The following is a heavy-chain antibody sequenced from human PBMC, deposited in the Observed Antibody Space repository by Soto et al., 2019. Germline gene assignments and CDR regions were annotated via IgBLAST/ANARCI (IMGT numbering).Heavy chain of an antibody. V-gene: IGHV3-23*01. CDR2: IDGSGGIT. D-gene: IGHD3-10*01. Sequence: QLLQSRGGLVQPGGSLTLSCAASGFTFGTPDMSWVRQAPGEGLEWVSTIDGSGGITYYADSVKGRFTISRDNSRNTVYLQMNSLRGDDTALYYCVKNSGWFNTWGQGALVTVSS. J-gene: IGHJ5*02. CDR3: VKNSGWFNT. CDR1: GFTFGTPD.